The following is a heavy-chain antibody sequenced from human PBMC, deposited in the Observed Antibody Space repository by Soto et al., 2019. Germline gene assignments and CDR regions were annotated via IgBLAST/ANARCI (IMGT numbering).Heavy chain of an antibody. Sequence: ASVKVSCKASGYTFTSYAMHWVRQAPGQRLEWMGWISGYNGNTKYAQKLQGRVTMTTDTSTSTAHMELRSLRSDDTAVYYCARDRGDRTHMDVWGQGTTVTVSS. CDR3: ARDRGDRTHMDV. D-gene: IGHD3-10*01. J-gene: IGHJ6*02. CDR2: ISGYNGNT. V-gene: IGHV1-18*01. CDR1: GYTFTSYA.